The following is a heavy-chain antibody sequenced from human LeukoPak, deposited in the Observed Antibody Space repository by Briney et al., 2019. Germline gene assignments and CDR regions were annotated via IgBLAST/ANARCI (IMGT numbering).Heavy chain of an antibody. D-gene: IGHD2-2*01. Sequence: GGSLRLSCAASGFIFSSAWMTWVRQAPGKGLEWVGHIKNKTNGGTTDYAAPVKGRFVISRDDSKNTLYLQMNSLRTEDTAVYYCARGLCTSTSCYQGPFDYWGQGMLVTVSS. CDR2: IKNKTNGGTT. CDR1: GFIFSSAW. CDR3: ARGLCTSTSCYQGPFDY. V-gene: IGHV3-15*01. J-gene: IGHJ4*02.